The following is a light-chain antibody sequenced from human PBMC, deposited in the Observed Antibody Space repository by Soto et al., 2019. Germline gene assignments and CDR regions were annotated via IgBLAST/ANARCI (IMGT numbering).Light chain of an antibody. Sequence: QSALTQPPSASGSPGQSVTISCTGTNSDVGAYNFVSWYQQHPGKAPKLMIYEVSKRPSGVVDRFSGSKSGSTASLTVSGLHAEDEVYYYCSSYAGRNNGIFGGGTKLTVL. CDR2: EVS. CDR1: NSDVGAYNF. CDR3: SSYAGRNNGI. V-gene: IGLV2-8*01. J-gene: IGLJ2*01.